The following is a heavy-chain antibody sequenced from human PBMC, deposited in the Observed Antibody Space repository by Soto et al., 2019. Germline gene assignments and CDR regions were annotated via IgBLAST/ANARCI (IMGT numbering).Heavy chain of an antibody. CDR1: GGSISSGGYS. CDR3: ARINFDYYDSSGYSRWFDP. D-gene: IGHD3-22*01. CDR2: IYHSGST. V-gene: IGHV4-30-2*01. J-gene: IGHJ5*02. Sequence: QLQLQESGSGLVKPSQTLSLTCAVSGGSISSGGYSWSWIRQPPGKGLEWIGYIYHSGSTYYNPYRKSRVTISVDRSKNQFSLKLSSVTAADTAVYYCARINFDYYDSSGYSRWFDPWGQGTLVTVSS.